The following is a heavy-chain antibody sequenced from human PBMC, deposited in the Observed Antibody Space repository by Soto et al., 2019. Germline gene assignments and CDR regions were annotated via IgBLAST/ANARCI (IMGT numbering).Heavy chain of an antibody. V-gene: IGHV3-30*18. Sequence: LRLSCEVSGFTFSTYGMHWVRQAPGKGLEGVAGTSYDGTNKYYARSVQGRFTISRENSMKTLYLQMNSLRTEDTAVYYCAKYLSGARWYYDALDVWGQGTTVTVSS. CDR1: GFTFSTYG. CDR2: TSYDGTNK. D-gene: IGHD3-9*01. J-gene: IGHJ6*02. CDR3: AKYLSGARWYYDALDV.